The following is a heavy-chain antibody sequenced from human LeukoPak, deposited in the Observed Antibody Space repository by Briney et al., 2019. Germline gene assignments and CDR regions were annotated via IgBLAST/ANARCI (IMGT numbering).Heavy chain of an antibody. CDR1: GFTFDAYA. CDR3: GREVIIWGTYRYFDY. Sequence: GGSLRLSCAASGFTFDAYAMNWVRQAPGKGLEWLSYITSSSSAIYYADPVKGRFTISRVNAKNSLYLQMTSLIAEDTAVYYCGREVIIWGTYRYFDYWGQGTMVTVSS. CDR2: ITSSSSAI. V-gene: IGHV3-48*01. J-gene: IGHJ4*02. D-gene: IGHD3-16*02.